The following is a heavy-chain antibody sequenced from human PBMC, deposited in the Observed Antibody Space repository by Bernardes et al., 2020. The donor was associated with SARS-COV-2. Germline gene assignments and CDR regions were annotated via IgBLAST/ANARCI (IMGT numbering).Heavy chain of an antibody. V-gene: IGHV3-48*03. CDR2: ISSSGSTR. CDR1: GITFSLYE. Sequence: GGSLILSCAASGITFSLYEMNWVRQAPGKGLEWVSYISSSGSTRYYADSVQGRFTISRDNAKNSLYLQMSSLRAEDTAVYYCARDHCTSTSCHYFDYWGQGTLVTVSS. D-gene: IGHD2-2*01. CDR3: ARDHCTSTSCHYFDY. J-gene: IGHJ4*02.